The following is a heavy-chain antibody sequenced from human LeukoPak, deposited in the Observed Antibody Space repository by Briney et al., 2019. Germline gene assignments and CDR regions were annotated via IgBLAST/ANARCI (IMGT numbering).Heavy chain of an antibody. V-gene: IGHV4-34*01. CDR1: GGSFSGYY. D-gene: IGHD6-19*01. J-gene: IGHJ4*02. Sequence: SETLSLTCAVNGGSFSGYYWSWIRQPPGKGLEWIGEINHSGSTNYNPSLKSRVTISVDTSKNQFSLKLSSVTAADTAVYYCARGVGVAGTILAFDYWGQGTLVTVSS. CDR3: ARGVGVAGTILAFDY. CDR2: INHSGST.